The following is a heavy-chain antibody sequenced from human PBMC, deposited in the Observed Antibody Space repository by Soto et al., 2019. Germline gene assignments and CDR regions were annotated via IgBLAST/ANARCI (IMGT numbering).Heavy chain of an antibody. Sequence: SSETLSLTCAVYGGSFSCYYWSWIRQPPGKGLEWIGEINHSGSTNYNPSLKSRVTISVDTSKNQFSLKLSSVTAADTAVYYCARVRAERITIFGVVSQGYYYGMDVWGQGTTVTVSS. CDR1: GGSFSCYY. V-gene: IGHV4-34*01. CDR3: ARVRAERITIFGVVSQGYYYGMDV. CDR2: INHSGST. D-gene: IGHD3-3*01. J-gene: IGHJ6*02.